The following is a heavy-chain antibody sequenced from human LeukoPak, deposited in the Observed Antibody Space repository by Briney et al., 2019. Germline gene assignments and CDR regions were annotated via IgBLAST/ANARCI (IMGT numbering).Heavy chain of an antibody. CDR3: ARRGFCSRTSCNDGFDI. J-gene: IGHJ3*02. V-gene: IGHV4-39*02. Sequence: SETLSLTCTVSGGSISSSSYYWGWLRQPPGKGLEWIGSSYYSGSTYYNPSHKSRVTISVDTPNNHFSLKLSSVTAADTSVYYCARRGFCSRTSCNDGFDIWGQGTMVTVSS. CDR1: GGSISSSSYY. CDR2: SYYSGST. D-gene: IGHD2-2*01.